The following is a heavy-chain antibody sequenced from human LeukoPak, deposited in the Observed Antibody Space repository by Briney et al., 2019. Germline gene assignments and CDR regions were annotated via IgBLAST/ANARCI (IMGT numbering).Heavy chain of an antibody. CDR3: AAGDSGDY. CDR2: MNPNSGNT. V-gene: IGHV1-8*01. Sequence: ASVKVSGKASGYTFNNYDINWVRQAPGQGLEWMGWMNPNSGNTGYAQKFQGRFTLTRETFISTAYMELRSLRSDDTAVYYCAAGDSGDYWGQGTLVTVSS. CDR1: GYTFNNYD. J-gene: IGHJ4*02. D-gene: IGHD3-10*01.